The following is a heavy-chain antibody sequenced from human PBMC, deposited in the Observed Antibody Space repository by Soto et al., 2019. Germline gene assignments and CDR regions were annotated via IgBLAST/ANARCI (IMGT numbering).Heavy chain of an antibody. V-gene: IGHV3-48*01. J-gene: IGHJ6*03. D-gene: IGHD4-17*01. CDR1: GFTFSSYS. Sequence: GGSLRLSCAASGFTFSSYSMNWVRQAPGKGLEWVSYISSSGSTIYYADSVKGRFTISRDNAKNSLYLQMNSLRAEDTAVYYCARDNDYGDYKVGYYYMDVWGKGTTVTVSS. CDR3: ARDNDYGDYKVGYYYMDV. CDR2: ISSSGSTI.